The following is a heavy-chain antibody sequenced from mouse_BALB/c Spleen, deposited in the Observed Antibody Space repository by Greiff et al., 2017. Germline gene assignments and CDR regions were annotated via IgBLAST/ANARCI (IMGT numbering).Heavy chain of an antibody. CDR3: ARWDYDSYYFDY. V-gene: IGHV1-84*02. CDR1: GYTFTDYY. CDR2: IYPGSGNT. J-gene: IGHJ2*01. D-gene: IGHD2-4*01. Sequence: VQGVESGPELVKPGASVKISCKASGYTFTDYYINWVKQKPGQGLEWIGWIYPGSGNTKYNEKFKGKATLTVDTSSSTAYMQLSSLTSEDTAVYFCARWDYDSYYFDYWGQGTTLTVSS.